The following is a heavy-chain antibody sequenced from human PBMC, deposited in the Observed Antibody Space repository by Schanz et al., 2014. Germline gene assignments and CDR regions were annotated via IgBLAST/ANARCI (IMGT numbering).Heavy chain of an antibody. Sequence: QVLQVQSGPEVKKPGSSVKVSCQAFGDTFSKYNIMWVRQVPGQGLEWLGRIMPLRGIGNNAWKFQDRLTITADKSMNITYMELSSLGTEDTAVYYCTRLRRADPNGFDVGGQGTTVTVS. CDR1: GDTFSKYN. D-gene: IGHD6-19*01. CDR3: TRLRRADPNGFDV. V-gene: IGHV1-69*02. J-gene: IGHJ6*02. CDR2: IMPLRGIG.